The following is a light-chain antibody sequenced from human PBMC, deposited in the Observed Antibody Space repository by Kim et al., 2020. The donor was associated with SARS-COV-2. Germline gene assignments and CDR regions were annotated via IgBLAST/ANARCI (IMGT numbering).Light chain of an antibody. CDR2: DAS. V-gene: IGKV3-11*01. J-gene: IGKJ4*01. Sequence: LSPGERATLSCRASQSIGDWIAWYQQKSGQAPRLLIYDASNRANGIPARFSGSGSGTDFTLTISSLEPEDFAVYYCQQRRTWPLTFGGGTKLEI. CDR1: QSIGDW. CDR3: QQRRTWPLT.